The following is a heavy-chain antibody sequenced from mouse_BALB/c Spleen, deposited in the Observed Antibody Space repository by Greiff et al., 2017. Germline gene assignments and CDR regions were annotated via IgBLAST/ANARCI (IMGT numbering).Heavy chain of an antibody. V-gene: IGHV3-2*02. CDR2: ISYSGST. CDR1: GYSITSDYA. J-gene: IGHJ2*01. Sequence: EVKVEESGPSLVKPSQTLSLTCSVTGYSITSDYAWNWIRQFPGNKLEWMGYISYSGSTSYNPSLKSRISITRDTSKNQFFLQLNSVTTEDTATYYCAREGSPYYFDYWGQGTTLTVSS. D-gene: IGHD1-1*02. CDR3: AREGSPYYFDY.